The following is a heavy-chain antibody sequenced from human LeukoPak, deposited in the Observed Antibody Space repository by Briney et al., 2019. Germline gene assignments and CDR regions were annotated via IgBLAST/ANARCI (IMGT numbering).Heavy chain of an antibody. CDR3: ARADYYGSGGSFDY. V-gene: IGHV1-18*01. Sequence: ASLKVSCKASGYTFKNYGITWVRQTPGQGLEWMGWISGYNGKTNSAQKVQDRVTMTTDTSTRTSYMELRSLISDDTAVYYCARADYYGSGGSFDYWGQGTLVTVSS. D-gene: IGHD3-10*01. CDR2: ISGYNGKT. CDR1: GYTFKNYG. J-gene: IGHJ4*02.